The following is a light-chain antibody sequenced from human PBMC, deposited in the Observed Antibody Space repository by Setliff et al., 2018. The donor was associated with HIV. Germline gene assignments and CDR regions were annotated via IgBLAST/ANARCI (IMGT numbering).Light chain of an antibody. CDR2: EVN. Sequence: QSVLTQPASVSGSPGQSITISCTGSSSDLGAQNYVSWYQHSPVKAPKLLIYEVNIRPSGFSSRFSGSQSGNTPSLTISGLQAEDEADYYCSSYTINSLRVFGGGTKVTVL. J-gene: IGLJ3*02. V-gene: IGLV2-14*01. CDR3: SSYTINSLRV. CDR1: SSDLGAQNY.